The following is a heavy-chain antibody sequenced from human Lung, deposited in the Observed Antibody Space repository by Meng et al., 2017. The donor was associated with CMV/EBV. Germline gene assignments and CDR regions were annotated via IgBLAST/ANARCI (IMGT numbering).Heavy chain of an antibody. D-gene: IGHD3-10*01. V-gene: IGHV3-15*01. J-gene: IGHJ4*02. CDR1: GFTVNSAW. CDR3: TTEFTRGY. Sequence: LSGAASGFTVNSAWMNWVRQAAGKGLEWVGRIKRINEGGTSDYAAPVKGKFTISRDDSKNTLYLHMNSLKTEDTAVYYCTTEFTRGYWGQGTLVTVSS. CDR2: IKRINEGGTS.